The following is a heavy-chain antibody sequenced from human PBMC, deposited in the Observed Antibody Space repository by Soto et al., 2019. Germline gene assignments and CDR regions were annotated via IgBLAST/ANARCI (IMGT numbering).Heavy chain of an antibody. J-gene: IGHJ4*02. CDR2: ISAYNGNT. D-gene: IGHD5-18*01. V-gene: IGHV1-18*01. CDR3: ARGLPLLLVGPFDY. CDR1: GYTFTSYG. Sequence: QVQLVQSGAEVKKPGASVKVSCKASGYTFTSYGISWVRQAPGQGLEWMGWISAYNGNTNYAQKLQGRVTMTTDPSTSTDYMELRSLRSDDSDVYYCARGLPLLLVGPFDYWGQGTLVTVSS.